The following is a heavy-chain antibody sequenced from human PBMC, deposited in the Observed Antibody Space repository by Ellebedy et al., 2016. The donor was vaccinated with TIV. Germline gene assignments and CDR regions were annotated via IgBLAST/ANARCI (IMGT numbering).Heavy chain of an antibody. CDR2: MNPNSGNT. D-gene: IGHD2-2*02. CDR1: GYTFTSYD. V-gene: IGHV1-8*01. Sequence: ASVKVSCXASGYTFTSYDINWVRQATGQGLEWMGWMNPNSGNTGYAQKFQGRVTMTRNTSISTAYMELSSLRSEDTAVYYCARRGVCSSTSCYNYYYYYMDVWGKGTTVTVSS. CDR3: ARRGVCSSTSCYNYYYYYMDV. J-gene: IGHJ6*03.